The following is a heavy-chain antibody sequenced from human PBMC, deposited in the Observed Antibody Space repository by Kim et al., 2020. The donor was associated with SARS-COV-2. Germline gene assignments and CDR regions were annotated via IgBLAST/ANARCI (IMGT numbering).Heavy chain of an antibody. V-gene: IGHV3-30*04. D-gene: IGHD3-16*01. CDR3: AREGAR. J-gene: IGHJ4*02. Sequence: GGSLRLSCAASGFTFSSYAMHWVRQAPGKGLEWVAVISYDGSNKYYADSVKGRFTISRDNSKNTLYLQMNSLRAEDTAVYYGAREGARGGQGTLVTVSS. CDR2: ISYDGSNK. CDR1: GFTFSSYA.